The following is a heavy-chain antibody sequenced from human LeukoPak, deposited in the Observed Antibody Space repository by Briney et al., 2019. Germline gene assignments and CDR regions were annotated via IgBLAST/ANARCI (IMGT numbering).Heavy chain of an antibody. CDR3: ARGSGDYVWGSYRYHMDV. CDR1: GYTFTSYG. D-gene: IGHD3-16*02. CDR2: ISAYNGNT. Sequence: GASVEVSCKASGYTFTSYGISWVRQAPGQGLEWMGWISAYNGNTNYAQKLQGRVTMTTDTSTSTAYMELRSLRSDDTAVYYCARGSGDYVWGSYRYHMDVWGKGTTVTVSS. V-gene: IGHV1-18*01. J-gene: IGHJ6*03.